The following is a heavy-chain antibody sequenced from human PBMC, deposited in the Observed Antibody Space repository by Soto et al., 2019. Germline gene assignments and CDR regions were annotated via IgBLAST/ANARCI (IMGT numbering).Heavy chain of an antibody. D-gene: IGHD3-10*01. CDR2: IYTRGST. J-gene: IGHJ4*02. CDR1: GGSISSYY. Sequence: PSETLSLTCTVSGGSISSYYWSWIRQPAGKGLEWIGRIYTRGSTNYNPSLKSRVTMSVDTSKNQFSLKLSSVTAADTAVYYCARGYYGSGSYYLIDYWGQGTLVTVSS. V-gene: IGHV4-4*07. CDR3: ARGYYGSGSYYLIDY.